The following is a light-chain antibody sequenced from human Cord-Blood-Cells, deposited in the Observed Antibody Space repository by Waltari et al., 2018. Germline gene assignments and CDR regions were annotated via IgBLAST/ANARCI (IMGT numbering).Light chain of an antibody. CDR1: QSLLHSDEKTY. Sequence: DIVMTQTPLSLSVNPGQPASLSCKSSQSLLHSDEKTYLYWYLQKPGQSPQLLIYEVYSRFSGVPDRFSGSGSGTDFTLKISRVEAEDVGVYYCMQSIQPPITFGQGTRLEIK. J-gene: IGKJ5*01. CDR3: MQSIQPPIT. CDR2: EVY. V-gene: IGKV2D-29*02.